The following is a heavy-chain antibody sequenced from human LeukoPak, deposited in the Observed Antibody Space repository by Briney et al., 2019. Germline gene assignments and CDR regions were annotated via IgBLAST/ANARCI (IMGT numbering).Heavy chain of an antibody. Sequence: GRSLRPSCSASGSTFGDHAMSWVRQAPGKGLEWVGFIRSIGYGGTTEYAASVEGRFSLSRDDSKSFVYLQMSSLKAEDTAVYYCTRVRSGNDFDYWGQGTLVTVSS. CDR3: TRVRSGNDFDY. J-gene: IGHJ4*02. V-gene: IGHV3-49*04. CDR2: IRSIGYGGTT. D-gene: IGHD3-10*01. CDR1: GSTFGDHA.